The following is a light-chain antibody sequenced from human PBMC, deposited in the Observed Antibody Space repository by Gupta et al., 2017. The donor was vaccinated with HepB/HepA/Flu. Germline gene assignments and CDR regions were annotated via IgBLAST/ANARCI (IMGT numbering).Light chain of an antibody. V-gene: IGLV1-44*01. J-gene: IGLJ2*01. CDR1: SSNIGSNT. CDR2: DDD. CDR3: STCDDSLDSSVV. Sequence: QSVLTQPPSASGTPGHRVTLSCTGSSSNIGSNTVNWYHQLPETAPQLLIYDDDRRPSGVPDRFSCSTSCTSASPATSTLHSADEADDYYSTCDDSLDSSVVFGGGTKLTVL.